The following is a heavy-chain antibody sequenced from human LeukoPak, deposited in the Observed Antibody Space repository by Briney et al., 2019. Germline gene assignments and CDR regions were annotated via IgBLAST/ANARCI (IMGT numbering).Heavy chain of an antibody. J-gene: IGHJ1*01. D-gene: IGHD3-22*01. CDR2: IWYDGSNK. V-gene: IGHV3-33*08. Sequence: PGGSLRLSCAASGFTFSTYNMNWVRQAPGKGLEWVAVIWYDGSNKYYADSVKGRFTISRDNSKNTLYLQMNSLRAEDTAVYYCARGDYYDSSGYSQYFQHWGQGTLVTVSS. CDR3: ARGDYYDSSGYSQYFQH. CDR1: GFTFSTYN.